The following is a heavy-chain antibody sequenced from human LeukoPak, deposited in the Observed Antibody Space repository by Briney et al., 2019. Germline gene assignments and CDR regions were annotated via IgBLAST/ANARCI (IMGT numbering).Heavy chain of an antibody. CDR1: GFPFSSYW. CDR2: IKQDGSKK. J-gene: IGHJ3*02. D-gene: IGHD4-17*01. Sequence: GGSLRLSCVASGFPFSSYWMTWVRQAPGKGLEWVANIKQDGSKKSYVDSVKGRFTISRDNAKNSLYLQMNSLRAEDTALYYCAKDRYGDYVSDAFDIWGQGTMVTVSS. CDR3: AKDRYGDYVSDAFDI. V-gene: IGHV3-7*03.